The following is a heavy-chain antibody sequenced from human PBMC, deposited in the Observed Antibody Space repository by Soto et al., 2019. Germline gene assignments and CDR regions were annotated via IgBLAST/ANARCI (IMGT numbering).Heavy chain of an antibody. Sequence: SLRLSCAASGFTFDDYAMHWVRQAPGKGLEWVSGISWNSGSIGYADSVKGRFTISRDNAKNSLYLQMNSLRAEDTALYYCAKEGVPAASYYYYYGMDVWGQGTTVTVSS. V-gene: IGHV3-9*01. D-gene: IGHD2-2*01. J-gene: IGHJ6*02. CDR3: AKEGVPAASYYYYYGMDV. CDR1: GFTFDDYA. CDR2: ISWNSGSI.